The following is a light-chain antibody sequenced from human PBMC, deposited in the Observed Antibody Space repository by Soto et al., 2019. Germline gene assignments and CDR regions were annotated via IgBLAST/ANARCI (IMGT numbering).Light chain of an antibody. CDR1: SSDVGGYNY. CDR2: DVS. J-gene: IGLJ2*01. Sequence: QSALTQPASVSGSPGQSITISCTGTSSDVGGYNYVSWYQQHPGKAPKLIMYDVSNRPSGVSNRFSGSKSGNTASLTISGLQAEDEADYYCSSYTSSSTLVVFGGGTKLTVL. V-gene: IGLV2-14*01. CDR3: SSYTSSSTLVV.